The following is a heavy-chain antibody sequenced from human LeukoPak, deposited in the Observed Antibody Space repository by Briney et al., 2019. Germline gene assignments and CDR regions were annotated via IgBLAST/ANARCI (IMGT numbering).Heavy chain of an antibody. CDR1: GFTFSHFW. J-gene: IGHJ4*02. CDR2: IKKTGSET. CDR3: AREDGYCSGGNCYSYFGS. D-gene: IGHD2-15*01. V-gene: IGHV3-7*01. Sequence: GSLRLSCAASGFTFSHFWMSWVRQAPGKGLEWVAYIKKTGSETYYVDSVKGRFTITRDNTRNSLFLQMYSLRAEDTAVYFCAREDGYCSGGNCYSYFGSWGQGTLVTVSS.